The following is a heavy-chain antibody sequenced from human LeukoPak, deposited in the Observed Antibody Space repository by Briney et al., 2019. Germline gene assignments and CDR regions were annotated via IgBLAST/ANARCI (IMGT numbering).Heavy chain of an antibody. J-gene: IGHJ3*02. D-gene: IGHD5-24*01. CDR3: ASHRGRDGYNSRGDAFDI. CDR1: GFTFSSYE. V-gene: IGHV3-48*03. Sequence: GGSLRLSCAASGFTFSSYEMNWVRQAPGKGLEWVSYISSSGSTIYYADSVKGRFTISRDNAKNSLYLQMNSLRAEDTAVYYCASHRGRDGYNSRGDAFDIWGQGTMVTVSS. CDR2: ISSSGSTI.